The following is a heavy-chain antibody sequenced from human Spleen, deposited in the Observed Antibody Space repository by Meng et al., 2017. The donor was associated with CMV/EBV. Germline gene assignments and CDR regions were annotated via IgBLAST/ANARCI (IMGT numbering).Heavy chain of an antibody. J-gene: IGHJ6*02. CDR3: MKVIGRSGTSCYSYYYYGMDV. Sequence: GESLQISCAASGFTFSDHYTSWIRQAPGKGLEWGSYISRSGRTIYYADSVKGRFTISRDNAKNTLYLQMNSMRAEETAVYYCMKVIGRSGTSCYSYYYYGMDVWGQGTTVTVSS. D-gene: IGHD2-2*01. CDR2: ISRSGRTI. V-gene: IGHV3-11*01. CDR1: GFTFSDHY.